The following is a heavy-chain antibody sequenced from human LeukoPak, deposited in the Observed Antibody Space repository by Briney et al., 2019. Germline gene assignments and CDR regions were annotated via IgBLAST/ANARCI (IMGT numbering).Heavy chain of an antibody. V-gene: IGHV4-4*02. CDR2: IYHSGST. D-gene: IGHD2-2*01. CDR3: ARRIVVVPAAMDY. Sequence: SETLSLTCAVSGGSISSSNWWSWVRQPPGKGLEWIGEIYHSGSTNYDPSLKSRVTISVDKSKNQFSLKLSSVTAADTAVYYCARRIVVVPAAMDYWGQGTLVTVSS. J-gene: IGHJ4*02. CDR1: GGSISSSNW.